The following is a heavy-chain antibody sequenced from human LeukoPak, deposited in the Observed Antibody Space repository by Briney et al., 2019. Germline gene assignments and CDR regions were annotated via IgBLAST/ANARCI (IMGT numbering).Heavy chain of an antibody. Sequence: GGSLRLSCAASGFSFSSYWMHWIRQVPGGGLMWVSRIHKDGSITGYADSVRGRFTISRDNAKNTLDLQMNSLSAEDTAVYYCVRDRTVPTLFDYWGQGALVIVSS. CDR2: IHKDGSIT. CDR1: GFSFSSYW. CDR3: VRDRTVPTLFDY. J-gene: IGHJ4*02. D-gene: IGHD4-17*01. V-gene: IGHV3-74*01.